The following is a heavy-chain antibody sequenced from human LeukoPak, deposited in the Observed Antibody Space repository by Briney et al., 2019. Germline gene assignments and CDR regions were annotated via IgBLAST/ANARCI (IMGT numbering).Heavy chain of an antibody. CDR1: GFTFRSYA. Sequence: GGSLRLSCAASGFTFRSYAMSWVRQAPGNGLEWVSAIGGSDGKTYYADSVKGRFTISRDNSKNTLYLQMNSLRAEDTALYYCAKEAHYPHMGIYLVTIDSWGQGTLVTVSS. V-gene: IGHV3-23*01. CDR3: AKEAHYPHMGIYLVTIDS. CDR2: IGGSDGKT. J-gene: IGHJ4*02. D-gene: IGHD3-9*01.